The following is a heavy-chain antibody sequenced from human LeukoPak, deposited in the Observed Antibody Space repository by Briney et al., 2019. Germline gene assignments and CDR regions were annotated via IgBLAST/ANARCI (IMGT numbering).Heavy chain of an antibody. CDR1: GFSVSSNY. V-gene: IGHV3-66*02. J-gene: IGHJ4*02. CDR3: ARETSTQCSGGSCFFDY. Sequence: GGSLRLSCAASGFSVSSNYMSWVRQAPGKGLEWGSVFYSGGSTYYADSVKGRFTISRDTSKNTLYLQMNSLRVEDTAVYYCARETSTQCSGGSCFFDYWGQGTLVTVSS. CDR2: FYSGGST. D-gene: IGHD2-15*01.